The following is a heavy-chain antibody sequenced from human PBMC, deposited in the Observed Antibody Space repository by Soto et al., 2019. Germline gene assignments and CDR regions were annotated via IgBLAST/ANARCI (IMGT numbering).Heavy chain of an antibody. V-gene: IGHV3-23*01. CDR3: AKSRNYYYYGMDV. J-gene: IGHJ6*02. Sequence: GGSLRLSCAASGFTFSSYAMSWVRQAPGKGLEWVSAISGSGGSTYYADSVKGRFTISRDNSKNTLYLQMNSLRAKDTAVYYCAKSRNYYYYGMDVWGQGTTVTVSS. D-gene: IGHD2-2*01. CDR1: GFTFSSYA. CDR2: ISGSGGST.